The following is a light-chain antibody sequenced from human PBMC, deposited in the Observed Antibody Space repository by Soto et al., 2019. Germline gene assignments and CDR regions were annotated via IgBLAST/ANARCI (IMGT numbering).Light chain of an antibody. CDR3: QQYDSWFT. Sequence: DIQMTQSPSTLSASVGDRVTITCRASQSISSWLAWYQQKPGKAPKVLIYKASSLQSGVPSRFRGGGSGTEFTLTISSLQPDDFATYYCQQYDSWFTFGPGTKVHIK. J-gene: IGKJ3*01. CDR1: QSISSW. V-gene: IGKV1-5*03. CDR2: KAS.